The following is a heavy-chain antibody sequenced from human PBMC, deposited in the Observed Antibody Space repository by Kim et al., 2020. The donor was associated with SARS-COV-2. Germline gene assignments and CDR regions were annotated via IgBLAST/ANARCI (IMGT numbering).Heavy chain of an antibody. CDR1: GFTFDDYA. V-gene: IGHV3-9*01. CDR3: AKDMGYSSSWYGTSISPHMDV. D-gene: IGHD6-13*01. CDR2: ITWNSGSI. J-gene: IGHJ6*03. Sequence: SLRLSCAASGFTFDDYAMHWVRQAPGKGLEWVSGITWNSGSIGYADSVKGRFTNSRDNAKNSLYLQMNSLRPEDTALYYCAKDMGYSSSWYGTSISPHMDVWGKGTTVTVSS.